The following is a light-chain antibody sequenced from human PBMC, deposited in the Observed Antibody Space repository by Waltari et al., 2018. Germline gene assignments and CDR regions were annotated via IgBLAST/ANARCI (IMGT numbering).Light chain of an antibody. V-gene: IGKV3-15*01. J-gene: IGKJ4*01. CDR2: GAS. CDR1: RSVNDN. CDR3: QQYNNWPPLT. Sequence: CRASRSVNDNLAWYQQKRGQAPRFLIYGASTRASGIPVRFSGLGSGTEFTLTISSLLPEDFAVYYCQQYNNWPPLTFGEGTIVEMK.